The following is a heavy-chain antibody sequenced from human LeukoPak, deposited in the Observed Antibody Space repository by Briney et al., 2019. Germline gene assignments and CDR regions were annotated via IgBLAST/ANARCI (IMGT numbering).Heavy chain of an antibody. D-gene: IGHD6-6*01. J-gene: IGHJ4*02. Sequence: PGGSLRLSCAASKFNFAMGWVRQTADKRLEWVSAISGSGDATFYTDSVKGRFTISRDNSKNTLYLQMNNLRVEDTAVYYCAKGHFASSSFFDYWGQGTLVTVSS. CDR1: KFNFA. CDR2: ISGSGDAT. V-gene: IGHV3-23*01. CDR3: AKGHFASSSFFDY.